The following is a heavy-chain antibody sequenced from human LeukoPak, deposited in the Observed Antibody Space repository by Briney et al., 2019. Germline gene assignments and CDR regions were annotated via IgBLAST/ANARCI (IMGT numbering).Heavy chain of an antibody. Sequence: SETLTLTCTVSDASISGYYWSWIRQPPGKGLEWIGSIHFSGSTNYNPSLRSRVTISVDTSKNQLSLKLSSVTAADTAVYYCARDLGGIYFDYWGQGTLVTVSS. CDR1: DASISGYY. J-gene: IGHJ4*02. D-gene: IGHD1-26*01. V-gene: IGHV4-59*01. CDR3: ARDLGGIYFDY. CDR2: IHFSGST.